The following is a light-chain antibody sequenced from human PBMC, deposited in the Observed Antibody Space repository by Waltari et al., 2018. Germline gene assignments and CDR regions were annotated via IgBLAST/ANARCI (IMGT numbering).Light chain of an antibody. V-gene: IGKV3-11*01. J-gene: IGKJ1*01. CDR2: DAS. CDR1: RSVGTY. CDR3: QQRSNWWT. Sequence: TRPCRASRSVGTYLAWYQHRPGQAPRLLIYDASKRATGIPARFSGSGSGTDFTLTITSLDPEDFAVYYCQQRSNWWTFGQGTKVEIK.